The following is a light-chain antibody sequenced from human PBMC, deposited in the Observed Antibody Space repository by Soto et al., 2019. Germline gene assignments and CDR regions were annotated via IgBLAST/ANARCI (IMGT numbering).Light chain of an antibody. CDR2: EAT. CDR1: SSDVGGYNY. CDR3: CSLEGSNALVV. Sequence: QSALTQPRSVSGSPGQSVTVSCTGTSSDVGGYNYVSWFQHHPGKAPKLMIYEATKRPSGISDRFSGSKSGFTASLTISGLRAEDEADYYCCSLEGSNALVVFGGGTQLTVL. J-gene: IGLJ2*01. V-gene: IGLV2-11*01.